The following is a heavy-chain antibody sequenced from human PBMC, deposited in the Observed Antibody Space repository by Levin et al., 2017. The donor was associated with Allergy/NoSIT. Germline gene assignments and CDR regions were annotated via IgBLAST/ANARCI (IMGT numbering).Heavy chain of an antibody. CDR3: ARGFCSGTTCFSLDF. J-gene: IGHJ4*02. CDR2: ISKDGSDK. V-gene: IGHV3-30*04. Sequence: GGSLRLSCAASGFTFNSYAIHWVRQAPGKGLEWVAVISKDGSDKYYADSVKGRFTISRDDSRNTLYLQMNSLRAEDTAVYYCARGFCSGTTCFSLDFWGQGTLVTVSS. D-gene: IGHD2-2*01. CDR1: GFTFNSYA.